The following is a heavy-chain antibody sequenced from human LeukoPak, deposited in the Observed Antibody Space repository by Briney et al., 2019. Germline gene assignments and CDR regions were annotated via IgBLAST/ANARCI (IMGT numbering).Heavy chain of an antibody. CDR2: IYTSGST. CDR1: GGSISSYY. V-gene: IGHV4-4*07. J-gene: IGHJ4*02. Sequence: SETLSLTCTVSGGSISSYYWSWIRQPAGKGLEWIGRIYTSGSTNYNPSLKSRVTMSVDTSKNQFSLKLSSVTAADTAVYYCAGMSYDILTGQSDYWGQGTLVTVSS. D-gene: IGHD3-9*01. CDR3: AGMSYDILTGQSDY.